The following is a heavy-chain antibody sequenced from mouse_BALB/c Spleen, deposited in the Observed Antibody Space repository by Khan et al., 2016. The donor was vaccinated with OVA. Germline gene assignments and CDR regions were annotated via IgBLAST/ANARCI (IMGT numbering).Heavy chain of an antibody. J-gene: IGHJ4*01. D-gene: IGHD1-1*01. CDR2: ISYSGGA. CDR1: GDSITSGY. CDR3: ARFRNYASAMDY. Sequence: EVQLVETGPSLVKPSQTLSLTCSVSGDSITSGYWNWIRKFPGNELDYMGYISYSGGAYYNPSLKSRISITRDTSTNQYYLQLNSVTTEDTATYYCARFRNYASAMDYWGQGTSVTVSS. V-gene: IGHV3-8*02.